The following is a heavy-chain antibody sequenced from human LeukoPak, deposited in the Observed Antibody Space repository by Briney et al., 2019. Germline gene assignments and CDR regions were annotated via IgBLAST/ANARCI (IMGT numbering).Heavy chain of an antibody. D-gene: IGHD5-24*01. CDR1: GGSISSGSYY. CDR3: AREVSGRGWLLSYYFDY. J-gene: IGHJ4*02. Sequence: SQTLSLTCTVSGGSISSGSYYWSWIRQPAGTGLEWIGRIYTSGSTNYNPSLKSRVTISVDTSKNQFSLKLSSVTAADTAVYYCAREVSGRGWLLSYYFDYWGQGTLVTVSS. CDR2: IYTSGST. V-gene: IGHV4-61*02.